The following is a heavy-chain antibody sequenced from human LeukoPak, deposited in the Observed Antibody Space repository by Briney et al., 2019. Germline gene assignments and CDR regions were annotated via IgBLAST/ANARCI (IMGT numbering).Heavy chain of an antibody. CDR1: GGSVTSNNW. Sequence: MTSETLSLTCAVSGGSVTSNNWWSWVRQPPGKGLEWIGEIYHTGSTNYSPSLRNRVTMSVDRSKNQFSLRLTSVTAADTAVYYCVRGDGYKSNGWFLDYWGQGARVTVSS. D-gene: IGHD5-24*01. CDR3: VRGDGYKSNGWFLDY. J-gene: IGHJ4*02. V-gene: IGHV4-4*02. CDR2: IYHTGST.